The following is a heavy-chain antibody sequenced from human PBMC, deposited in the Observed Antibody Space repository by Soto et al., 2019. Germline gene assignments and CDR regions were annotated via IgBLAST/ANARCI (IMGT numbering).Heavy chain of an antibody. V-gene: IGHV4-34*01. J-gene: IGHJ4*02. CDR1: GGSFSGYY. Sequence: QVQLQQWGAGLLKPSETLSLTCAVYGGSFSGYYWSWIRQPPGKGLEWIGEINHGGSTKYKPSLKSRVTISVDTSKNQIPLKVRSVTAADTAVYYCARGRLYGSSPFDYWGQGTLVTVSS. CDR3: ARGRLYGSSPFDY. CDR2: INHGGST. D-gene: IGHD1-26*01.